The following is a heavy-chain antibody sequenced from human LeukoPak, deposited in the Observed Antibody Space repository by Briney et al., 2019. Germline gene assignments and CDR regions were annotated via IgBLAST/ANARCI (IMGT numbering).Heavy chain of an antibody. CDR3: ARVRGEQQRGSYYFDY. Sequence: SETLSLTCTVSGGSISSSSYYWGWIRQPPGKGLEWIGSIYYSGSTYYNPSLKSRVTISVDTSKNQFSLKLSSVTAADTAVYYCARVRGEQQRGSYYFDYWGQGTLVTVSS. CDR1: GGSISSSSYY. J-gene: IGHJ4*02. CDR2: IYYSGST. D-gene: IGHD6-13*01. V-gene: IGHV4-39*07.